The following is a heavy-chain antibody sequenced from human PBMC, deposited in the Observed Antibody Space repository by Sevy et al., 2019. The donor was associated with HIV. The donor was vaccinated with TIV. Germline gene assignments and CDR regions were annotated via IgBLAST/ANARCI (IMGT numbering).Heavy chain of an antibody. J-gene: IGHJ4*02. CDR1: AYTFTTHW. CDR2: MSPGDSDP. CDR3: ARLDSYSIGWSPRYYFDY. Sequence: GESLKISCKGSAYTFTTHWIGWVRQMPGKGLEWMGIMSPGDSDPRYSPSFQGQVTMSADKSVSTAYLQWHSLGTSDTAIYYCARLDSYSIGWSPRYYFDYWGQGTLVTVSS. D-gene: IGHD6-19*01. V-gene: IGHV5-51*01.